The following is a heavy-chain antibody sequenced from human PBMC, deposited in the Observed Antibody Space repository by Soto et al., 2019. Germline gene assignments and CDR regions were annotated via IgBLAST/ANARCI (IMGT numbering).Heavy chain of an antibody. J-gene: IGHJ4*02. CDR3: ATGGSGWYVFDY. D-gene: IGHD6-19*01. CDR1: GYTLTELS. Sequence: ASVKVSCKVSGYTLTELSMHWVRQAPGKGLEWMGGFDPEDGETIYAQKFQGRVTMTEDTSTDTAYMELSSLRSEDTAVYYCATGGSGWYVFDYWGQGTLVTVSS. V-gene: IGHV1-24*01. CDR2: FDPEDGET.